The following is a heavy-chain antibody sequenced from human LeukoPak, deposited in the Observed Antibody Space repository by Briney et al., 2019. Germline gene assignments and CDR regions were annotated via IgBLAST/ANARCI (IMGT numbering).Heavy chain of an antibody. J-gene: IGHJ4*02. CDR1: GFTFSSYS. D-gene: IGHD5-12*01. CDR3: AREGGGLGTYFDY. V-gene: IGHV3-21*01. Sequence: GGSLRLSCAAYGFTFSSYSMNWVRQAPGKGLEWVSSISSSSSYIYYADSVKGRSTISRDNAKNSLYLQMNSLRAEDTAVYYCAREGGGLGTYFDYWGQGTLVTVSS. CDR2: ISSSSSYI.